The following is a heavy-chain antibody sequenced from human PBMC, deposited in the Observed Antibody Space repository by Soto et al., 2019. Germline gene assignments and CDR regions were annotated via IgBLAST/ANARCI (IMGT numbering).Heavy chain of an antibody. CDR2: IIPIFGTA. V-gene: IGHV1-69*01. CDR3: ERNPAAAGTLGAFDI. J-gene: IGHJ3*02. Sequence: QVQLVQSGAEVKKPGSSVPVSCKASGGTFSSYAISWVRQAPGQGLEWMGGIIPIFGTANYAQKFQGRVTITADESTSTDYMELSSLRSEDTSVYYCERNPAAAGTLGAFDIWGQGTMVTVSS. CDR1: GGTFSSYA. D-gene: IGHD6-13*01.